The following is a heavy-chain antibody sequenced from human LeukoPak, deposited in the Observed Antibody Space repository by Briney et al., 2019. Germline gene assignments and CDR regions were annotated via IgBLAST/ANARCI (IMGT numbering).Heavy chain of an antibody. CDR1: GYTFTSYY. D-gene: IGHD3-22*01. J-gene: IGHJ4*02. V-gene: IGHV1-46*01. CDR2: INPSGGST. Sequence: ASVKVCCKASGYTFTSYYMHWVRQAPGQGLEWMGIINPSGGSTSYAQKFQGRVTMTRDTSTSTVYMELSSLRSEDTAVYYCAREYQFAQRDSSGYYYFGLDYWGQGTLVTVSS. CDR3: AREYQFAQRDSSGYYYFGLDY.